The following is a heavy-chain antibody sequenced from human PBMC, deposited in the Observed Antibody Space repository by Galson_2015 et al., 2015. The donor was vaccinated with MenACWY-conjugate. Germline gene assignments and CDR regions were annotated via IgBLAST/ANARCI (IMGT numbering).Heavy chain of an antibody. J-gene: IGHJ4*02. V-gene: IGHV3-23*01. Sequence: SLRLSCAASGFTFSNYAMSWVRQAPGKGLEWVSAISGSGGSTYYADSVKGRFTISRDNSNNTLYLQMNSLRAEDMAVYYCVKDLCAWVYPDYFDYWGQGTLATVSS. CDR1: GFTFSNYA. CDR2: ISGSGGST. D-gene: IGHD2-21*01. CDR3: VKDLCAWVYPDYFDY.